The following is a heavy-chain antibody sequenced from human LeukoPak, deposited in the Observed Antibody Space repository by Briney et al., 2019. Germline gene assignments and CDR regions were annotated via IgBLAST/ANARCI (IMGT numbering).Heavy chain of an antibody. J-gene: IGHJ6*02. D-gene: IGHD3-10*01. V-gene: IGHV3-7*01. CDR1: GFTFSSYW. CDR3: AREKCGPELWFGELFSFPLYGMDV. CDR2: IKQDGSEK. Sequence: GGSLRLSCAASGFTFSSYWMSWVRQAPGKGLEWVANIKQDGSEKYYVDSVKGRFTISRDNAKNSLYLQMNSLRAEDTAVYYCAREKCGPELWFGELFSFPLYGMDVWGQGTTVTVSS.